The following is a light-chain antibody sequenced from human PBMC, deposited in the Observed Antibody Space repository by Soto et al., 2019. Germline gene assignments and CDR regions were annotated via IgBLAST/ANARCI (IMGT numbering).Light chain of an antibody. V-gene: IGKV1-5*01. CDR2: DAS. CDR3: QQYNSSQLT. CDR1: QSISDW. J-gene: IGKJ4*01. Sequence: DIQMTQSPSTLSASVGDRVTITCRANQSISDWLACYQQKPGKAPNLLIYDASNLESGVPSRFSGSGSGTEFTITISSPQPDDFATYYCQQYNSSQLTCGGGTKMEIK.